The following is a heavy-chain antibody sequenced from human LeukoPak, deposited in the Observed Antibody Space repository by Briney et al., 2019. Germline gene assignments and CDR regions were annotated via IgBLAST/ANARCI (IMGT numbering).Heavy chain of an antibody. V-gene: IGHV3-30*18. CDR3: AKDLGGGSGCYDL. CDR2: ISYDGSNK. J-gene: IGHJ2*01. D-gene: IGHD6-19*01. CDR1: GFTFSSYA. Sequence: GGSLRLSCAASGFTFSSYAMHWVRQAPGKGLEWVAIISYDGSNKYYADSVQGRFTISRDNSKNTLYLQMNSLRAEDTAVYYCAKDLGGGSGCYDLWGRGTLVTVSS.